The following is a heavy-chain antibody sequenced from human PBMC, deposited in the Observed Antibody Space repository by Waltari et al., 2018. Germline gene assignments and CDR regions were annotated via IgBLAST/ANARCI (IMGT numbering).Heavy chain of an antibody. V-gene: IGHV3-7*01. J-gene: IGHJ4*02. CDR3: ATSGWYCFDY. Sequence: EVQLVESGGGLVQQGGSLSLSCAASGIPLSSFWMNWVRQTPGKGLEWVAGIKQDGSEKYYADSVKGRFTISSDNAKNSLYLQMNSLRAEDTAVYYCATSGWYCFDYWGQGTLVTVSS. CDR2: IKQDGSEK. CDR1: GIPLSSFW. D-gene: IGHD6-19*01.